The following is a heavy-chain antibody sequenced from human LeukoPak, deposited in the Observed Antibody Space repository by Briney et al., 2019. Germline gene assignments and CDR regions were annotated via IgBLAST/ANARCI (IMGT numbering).Heavy chain of an antibody. CDR3: ARGGSSGGL. CDR1: GFTFSNYW. J-gene: IGHJ4*02. Sequence: TGGSLRLSCSASGFTFSNYWMSWVRQAPGKGLEWVANIKQDESEKYYVDSVKGRFTISRDNAKSSLYLQMNSLRAEDTAVYYCARGGSSGGLWGQGTLVTVSS. D-gene: IGHD6-19*01. CDR2: IKQDESEK. V-gene: IGHV3-7*01.